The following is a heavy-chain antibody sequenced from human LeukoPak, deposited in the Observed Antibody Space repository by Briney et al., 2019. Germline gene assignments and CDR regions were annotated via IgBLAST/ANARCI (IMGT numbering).Heavy chain of an antibody. CDR3: ARGGRYDIWTFDY. D-gene: IGHD3-9*01. V-gene: IGHV3-21*05. CDR2: ISSSSSYI. CDR1: GFTFSSYE. Sequence: GGSLRLSCAASGFTFSSYEMNWVRQAPGKGLEWVSYISSSSSYIYYADSVKGRFTISRDNAKNSLYLQMNSLRAEDTAVYYCARGGRYDIWTFDYWGQGTLVTVSS. J-gene: IGHJ4*02.